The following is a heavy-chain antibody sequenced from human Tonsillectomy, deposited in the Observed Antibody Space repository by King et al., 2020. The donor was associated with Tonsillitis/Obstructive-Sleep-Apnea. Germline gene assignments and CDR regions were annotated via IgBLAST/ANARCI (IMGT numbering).Heavy chain of an antibody. D-gene: IGHD3-16*01. CDR3: AKEGREGGGFDY. J-gene: IGHJ4*02. CDR1: GFTFSSYG. V-gene: IGHV3-30*18. CDR2: ISYDGSNK. Sequence: QLVQSGGGVVQPGRSLRLSCAASGFTFSSYGMHWVRQAPGKGLEWVAVISYDGSNKYYADSVKGRFTISRDNSKNTLYLQMNSLRAEVTAVYYCAKEGREGGGFDYWGQGTLVTVSS.